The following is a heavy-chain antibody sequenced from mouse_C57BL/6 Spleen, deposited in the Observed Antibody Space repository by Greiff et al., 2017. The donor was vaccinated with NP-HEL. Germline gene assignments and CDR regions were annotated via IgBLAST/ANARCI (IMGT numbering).Heavy chain of an antibody. J-gene: IGHJ2*01. D-gene: IGHD2-10*02. CDR1: GYTFTSYW. V-gene: IGHV1-61*01. Sequence: QVQLKQPGAELVRPGSSVKLSCKASGYTFTSYWMDWVKQRPGQGLEWIGNIYPSDSETHYQQKFKDQATLTVDKSSNTAYLQLSSLTSEDAAVYYCARREYGNSGDDWGQGTTLTVSS. CDR2: IYPSDSET. CDR3: ARREYGNSGDD.